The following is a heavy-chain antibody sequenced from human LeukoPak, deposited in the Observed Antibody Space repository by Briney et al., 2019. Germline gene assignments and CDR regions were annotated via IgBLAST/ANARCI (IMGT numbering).Heavy chain of an antibody. CDR1: GGSISTYY. CDR2: IFYSGTT. V-gene: IGHV4-59*01. J-gene: IGHJ4*02. Sequence: SETLSLTCTASGGSISTYYWGWIRQPPGKGLEWIGYIFYSGTTNYNPSLKSRVTISVDTSKNQFSLKLSSVTAADTAVYYCARRRSTVTPLDYWGQGTLVTVSS. D-gene: IGHD4-17*01. CDR3: ARRRSTVTPLDY.